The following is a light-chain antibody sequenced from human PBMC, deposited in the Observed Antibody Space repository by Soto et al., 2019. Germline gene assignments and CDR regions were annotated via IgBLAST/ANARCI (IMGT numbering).Light chain of an antibody. Sequence: QSALTQPRSVSGSPGQSITISCTGSSRDVRGYNFVSWYQQHPGEAPKLILYDVTTRPSGVPDRISGSKSVSTAYLTISGLQAEDEADYYCCSYAGSFSWVFGGGTKVTVL. J-gene: IGLJ2*01. V-gene: IGLV2-11*01. CDR2: DVT. CDR3: CSYAGSFSWV. CDR1: SRDVRGYNF.